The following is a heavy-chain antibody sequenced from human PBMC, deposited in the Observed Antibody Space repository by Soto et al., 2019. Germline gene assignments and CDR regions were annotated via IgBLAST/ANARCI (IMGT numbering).Heavy chain of an antibody. Sequence: ASVKVSCKAYGYTFTSYGISWVRQAPGQGLEWMGWISAYNGNTNYAQKLQGRVTMTTDTSTSTAYMELRSLRSDDTAVYYCARDPGYDFLTGYPTINYYYNGMDVWGQGTTVTVSS. V-gene: IGHV1-18*01. CDR2: ISAYNGNT. J-gene: IGHJ6*02. CDR3: ARDPGYDFLTGYPTINYYYNGMDV. CDR1: GYTFTSYG. D-gene: IGHD3-9*01.